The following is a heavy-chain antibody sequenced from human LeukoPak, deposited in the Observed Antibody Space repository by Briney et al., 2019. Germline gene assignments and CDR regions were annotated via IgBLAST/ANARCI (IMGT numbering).Heavy chain of an antibody. Sequence: SVKVSCKASGGTFSSYAISWVRQAPGQGLEWMGGIIPIFGTANYAQKFRGRGTITTDESTSTAYMELSSLRSEDTAVYYCARDYFAGGWMVDAFDIWGQGTMVTVSS. CDR1: GGTFSSYA. D-gene: IGHD6-19*01. V-gene: IGHV1-69*05. CDR2: IIPIFGTA. CDR3: ARDYFAGGWMVDAFDI. J-gene: IGHJ3*02.